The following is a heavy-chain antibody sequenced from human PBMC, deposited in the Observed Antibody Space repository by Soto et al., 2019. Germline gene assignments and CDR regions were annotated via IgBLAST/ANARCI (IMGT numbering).Heavy chain of an antibody. D-gene: IGHD4-17*01. CDR2: IKRDVSEK. Sequence: GGSLRLSCTASGFMFGSYWMTWVRHVPGKGLQWVANIKRDVSEKYYVDFVKGRFTISRDNADNSVFLDMNNLRVDDTATYYCARVRATDYETEYWGQGALVNVSS. CDR3: ARVRATDYETEY. V-gene: IGHV3-7*03. J-gene: IGHJ4*02. CDR1: GFMFGSYW.